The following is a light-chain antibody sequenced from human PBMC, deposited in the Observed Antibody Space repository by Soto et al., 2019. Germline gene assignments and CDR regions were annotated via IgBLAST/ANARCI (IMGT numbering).Light chain of an antibody. Sequence: EIVITQSPGTLSVSPGERVTLSCRASQSVGNNLAWHQQRPGQAPRPLIYGASTRATGFRARVSGSGSGTDFTLPLRSLQSEDFDVYYCQQYNGSTITFGQGTRLEIK. V-gene: IGKV3-15*01. CDR3: QQYNGSTIT. CDR1: QSVGNN. CDR2: GAS. J-gene: IGKJ5*01.